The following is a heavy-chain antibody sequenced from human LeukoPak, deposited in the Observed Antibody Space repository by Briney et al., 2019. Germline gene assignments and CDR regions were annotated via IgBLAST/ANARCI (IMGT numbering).Heavy chain of an antibody. CDR3: ARSYWAGTTTRGYYYYMDV. CDR1: GGSVSSSNYY. J-gene: IGHJ6*03. CDR2: IYYSRST. V-gene: IGHV4-39*01. D-gene: IGHD1-1*01. Sequence: PSETLSLTCTVSGGSVSSSNYYWDWIRQPPGKGLEWIGNIYYSRSTYYNPSLKSRVSISVDTSRNQFSLKLSSVTAADTAVYYCARSYWAGTTTRGYYYYMDVWGKGTTVTVSS.